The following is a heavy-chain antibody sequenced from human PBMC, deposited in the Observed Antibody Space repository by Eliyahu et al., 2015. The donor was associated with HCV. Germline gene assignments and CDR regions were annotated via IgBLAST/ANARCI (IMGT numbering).Heavy chain of an antibody. J-gene: IGHJ4*02. Sequence: EVQLLESGGGLVQPGGSLXLSCEAFGFTFSSYAMSWVRQAPGKGLEGVSATSGSGGSTYYADSVKGRFTISRDNSKNTLYLQMNSLRAEDTAVYYCANCPTYSSGWYLDYWGQGALVTVSS. D-gene: IGHD6-19*01. CDR1: GFTFSSYA. CDR2: TSGSGGST. CDR3: ANCPTYSSGWYLDY. V-gene: IGHV3-23*01.